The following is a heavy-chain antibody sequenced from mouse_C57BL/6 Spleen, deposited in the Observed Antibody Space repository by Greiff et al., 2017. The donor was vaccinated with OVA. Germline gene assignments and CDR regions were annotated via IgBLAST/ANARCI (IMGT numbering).Heavy chain of an antibody. D-gene: IGHD4-1*01. CDR1: GYTFTSYW. J-gene: IGHJ2*01. Sequence: VQLQQPGAELVKPGASVKMSCKASGYTFTSYWITWVKQRPGQGLEWIGDIYPGSGSTNYNEKFKSKATLTVDTSSSTAYMQLSSLTSEDSAVYYCARERGTGTDFDYWGQGTTLTVSS. V-gene: IGHV1-55*01. CDR3: ARERGTGTDFDY. CDR2: IYPGSGST.